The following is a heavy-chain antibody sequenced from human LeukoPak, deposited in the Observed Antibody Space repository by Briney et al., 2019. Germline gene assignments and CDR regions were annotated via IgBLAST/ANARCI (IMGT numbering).Heavy chain of an antibody. CDR2: MNPNSGNT. V-gene: IGHV1-8*03. Sequence: GASVKVSCKASGYTFTSYDINWVRQATGQGLEWMGWMNPNSGNTGYAQKFQGRVTITRNTSISTAYMELSSLRSEDTAVYYCSLGYCSSTSCPPYYYYYYMDVWGKGTTVTVSS. CDR1: GYTFTSYD. D-gene: IGHD2-2*01. CDR3: SLGYCSSTSCPPYYYYYYMDV. J-gene: IGHJ6*03.